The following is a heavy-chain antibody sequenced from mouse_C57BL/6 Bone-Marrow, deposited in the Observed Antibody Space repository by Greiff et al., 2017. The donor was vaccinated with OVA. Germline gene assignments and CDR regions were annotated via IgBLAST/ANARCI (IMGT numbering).Heavy chain of an antibody. V-gene: IGHV1-52*01. J-gene: IGHJ3*01. D-gene: IGHD1-1*01. CDR1: GYTFTSYW. CDR2: IDPSASET. Sequence: QVQLQQPGAELVRPGSSVKLSCKASGYTFTSYWMHWVKQRPIQGLEWIGNIDPSASETHYNQKFKDKATLPVDKSSSTAYMQLSSLTSEYSADDYGARYDGYDYDSSPFAYWGQGTLVTVSA. CDR3: ARYDGYDYDSSPFAY.